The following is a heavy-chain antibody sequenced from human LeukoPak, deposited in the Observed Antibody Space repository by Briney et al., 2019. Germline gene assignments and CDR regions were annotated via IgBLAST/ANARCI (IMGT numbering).Heavy chain of an antibody. CDR3: ARDLHIAAAGNNYYYYYMDV. CDR1: GYTFTSYD. D-gene: IGHD6-13*01. Sequence: GASVKVSCKASGYTFTSYDINWVRQATGQGLEWVGWMNPNSGNTGYAQKFQGRVTITRNTSISTAYMELSSLRSEDTAVYYCARDLHIAAAGNNYYYYYMDVWGKGTTVTVSS. J-gene: IGHJ6*03. V-gene: IGHV1-8*03. CDR2: MNPNSGNT.